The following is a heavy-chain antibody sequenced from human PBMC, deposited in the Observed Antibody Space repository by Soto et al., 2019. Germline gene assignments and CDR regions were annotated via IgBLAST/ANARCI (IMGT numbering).Heavy chain of an antibody. D-gene: IGHD1-26*01. V-gene: IGHV1-69*02. CDR1: GGTFSSYT. CDR3: ARAVGRDGSSWYRGGYDS. Sequence: SVKVSCKASGGTFSSYTISWVRQAPGQGLEWMGRIIPILGIANYAQKFQGRVTITADTSIDTVYMELTRLKSNDTAVYYCARAVGRDGSSWYRGGYDSWGQGTQVTVSS. J-gene: IGHJ4*02. CDR2: IIPILGIA.